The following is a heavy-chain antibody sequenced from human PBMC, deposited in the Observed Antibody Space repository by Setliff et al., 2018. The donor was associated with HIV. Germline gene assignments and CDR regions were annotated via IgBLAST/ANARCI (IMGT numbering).Heavy chain of an antibody. J-gene: IGHJ3*02. V-gene: IGHV4-39*07. CDR3: ARDNSVGSGWRLDAFDI. CDR2: IYYSEST. Sequence: SETLSLTCTVSGGSISSDSYYWGWIRQPPGKGLEWIGSIYYSESTYYSPSLKSRVTISVDTSKNQFSLKLSSVTAADTAVYFCARDNSVGSGWRLDAFDIWGQGTMVTVSS. D-gene: IGHD6-19*01. CDR1: GGSISSDSYY.